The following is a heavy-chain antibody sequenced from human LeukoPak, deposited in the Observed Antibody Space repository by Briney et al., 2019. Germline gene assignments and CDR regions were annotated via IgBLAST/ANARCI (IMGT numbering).Heavy chain of an antibody. D-gene: IGHD4-23*01. CDR3: ARGAYYGDNFPLHY. J-gene: IGHJ4*02. CDR2: MNPNSGAT. CDR1: VYTFTNYY. V-gene: IGHV1-2*02. Sequence: ASVTVSCKGSVYTFTNYYLHWVRQAPGQGVEWMGWMNPNSGATEYQQNFQGRVTMTRDTSISTAYLEVFSLTSDDAAVYYCARGAYYGDNFPLHYWGQGSLVIVSS.